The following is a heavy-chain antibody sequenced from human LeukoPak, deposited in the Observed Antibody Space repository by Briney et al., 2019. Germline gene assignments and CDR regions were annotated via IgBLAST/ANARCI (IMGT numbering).Heavy chain of an antibody. V-gene: IGHV3-23*01. CDR2: ISGSGDTT. Sequence: GGSLRLSCAASGFTFSNYAMSWVRQAPGKGLEWVSTISGSGDTTYYADSVKGRFTISRDNSKNTLYLQMNSLRAEDTAVFYCAKAKTQAMVLPGNYWGQGTLVTVSS. CDR3: AKAKTQAMVLPGNY. CDR1: GFTFSNYA. D-gene: IGHD5-18*01. J-gene: IGHJ4*02.